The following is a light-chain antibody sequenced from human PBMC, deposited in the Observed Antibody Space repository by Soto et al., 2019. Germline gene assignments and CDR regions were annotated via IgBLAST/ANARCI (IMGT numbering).Light chain of an antibody. Sequence: QSVLNQPASVSWSPGESITLLFPGTSSDVCGYNYVSWYQHHPGKAPKLMIYDVSNRPSGVSNRFSGSKSGNTASLSIPGLQPEDEADYYCSSYRTSNTRQIVCGTGTKVTVL. CDR2: DVS. CDR1: SSDVCGYNY. J-gene: IGLJ1*01. CDR3: SSYRTSNTRQIV. V-gene: IGLV2-14*03.